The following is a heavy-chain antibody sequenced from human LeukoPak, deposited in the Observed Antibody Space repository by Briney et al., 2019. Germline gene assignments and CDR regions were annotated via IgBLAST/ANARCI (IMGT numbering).Heavy chain of an antibody. V-gene: IGHV3-23*01. Sequence: GGSLRLSCAASGFTFSSYAMSWVRQAPGKGLEWVSAISGSGGSTYYADSVKGRFTISRDNSKNTLYLQMNSLRAEDTAVYYYASGALGLLRSDDYWGQGTTVTVSS. CDR1: GFTFSSYA. J-gene: IGHJ4*03. CDR3: ASGALGLLRSDDY. D-gene: IGHD3-22*01. CDR2: ISGSGGST.